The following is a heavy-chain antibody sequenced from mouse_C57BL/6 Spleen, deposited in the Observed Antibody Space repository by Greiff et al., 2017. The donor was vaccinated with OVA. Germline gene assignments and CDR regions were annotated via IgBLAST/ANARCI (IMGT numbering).Heavy chain of an antibody. CDR2: ISDGGSYT. V-gene: IGHV5-4*01. J-gene: IGHJ4*01. Sequence: EVQVVESGGGLVKPGGSLKLSCAASGFTFSSYAMSWVRQTPEKRLEWVATISDGGSYTYYPDNVKGRFTISRDNAKNNLYLQMSHLKSEDTAMYYCARDRDYPLYAMDYWGQGTSVTVSS. D-gene: IGHD2-4*01. CDR3: ARDRDYPLYAMDY. CDR1: GFTFSSYA.